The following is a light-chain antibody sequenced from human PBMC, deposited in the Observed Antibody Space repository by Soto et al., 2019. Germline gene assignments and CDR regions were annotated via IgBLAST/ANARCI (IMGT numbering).Light chain of an antibody. CDR1: QGISSY. CDR2: AAS. CDR3: QQLKT. J-gene: IGKJ3*01. Sequence: DIQLTQSPSFLSASVGDRVTITCRASQGISSYLAWYQQKPGKAPKLLIYAASTLQSGVPSRFSGSGSGTEFTLTISCLQPEDFATYYCQQLKTFGPGTKVDIK. V-gene: IGKV1-9*01.